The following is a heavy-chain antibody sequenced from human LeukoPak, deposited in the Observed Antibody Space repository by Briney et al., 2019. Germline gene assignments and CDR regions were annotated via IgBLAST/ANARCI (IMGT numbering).Heavy chain of an antibody. V-gene: IGHV3-53*01. D-gene: IGHD3-10*01. J-gene: IGHJ6*03. CDR2: IHKNAIT. Sequence: GGSLRLSCAASGFTVSSNYMTWVRQAPGKGLEWVSVIHKNAITYYEDTVKGRFTISRDNSKNTLYLQMNNRRADATAVYYCARSLRVRGVPDYMDVWGKGTTVTVSS. CDR1: GFTVSSNY. CDR3: ARSLRVRGVPDYMDV.